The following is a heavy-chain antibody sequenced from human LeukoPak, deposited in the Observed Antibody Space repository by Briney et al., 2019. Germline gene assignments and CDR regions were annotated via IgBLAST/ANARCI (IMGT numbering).Heavy chain of an antibody. CDR3: ARESYCSTPSCSHDY. J-gene: IGHJ4*02. Sequence: ASVKVSCKASGYTFTSYGISWVRQAPGQGLEWMGWINPNSGDTHYAQNFQGRVTMTRDTSISTAYVELSRLRSDDTAVYYCARESYCSTPSCSHDYWGQGTLVTVSS. CDR2: INPNSGDT. D-gene: IGHD2-2*01. CDR1: GYTFTSYG. V-gene: IGHV1-2*02.